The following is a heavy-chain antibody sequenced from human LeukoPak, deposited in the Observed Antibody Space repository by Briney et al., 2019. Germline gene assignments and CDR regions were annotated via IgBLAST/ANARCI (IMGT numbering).Heavy chain of an antibody. J-gene: IGHJ5*02. V-gene: IGHV4-30-4*01. CDR3: ARYGSGSTWFDP. D-gene: IGHD3-10*01. Sequence: PSQTLSLTCTVSGGSISSDNYQWSWIRQPPGKGLEWIGYINYSGSTYYSPSLKSRFTISVDTSKNQFFLKLSSVTAADTAVYYCARYGSGSTWFDPWGQGTLVTVSS. CDR2: INYSGST. CDR1: GGSISSDNYQ.